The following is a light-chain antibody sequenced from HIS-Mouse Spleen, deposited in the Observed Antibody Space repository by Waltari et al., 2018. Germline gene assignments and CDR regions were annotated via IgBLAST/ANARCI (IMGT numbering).Light chain of an antibody. CDR2: DVS. CDR3: CSYAGSYTYV. Sequence: QSALTQRRSVSGSPGQSGPISCTGTSRDVSAYNYVSWYQQHPGKAHKLMIYDVSKRPSGVPDRFSGSKSGNTASLTIYGLQAEDEADYYCCSYAGSYTYVFGTGTKVTVL. CDR1: SRDVSAYNY. J-gene: IGLJ1*01. V-gene: IGLV2-11*01.